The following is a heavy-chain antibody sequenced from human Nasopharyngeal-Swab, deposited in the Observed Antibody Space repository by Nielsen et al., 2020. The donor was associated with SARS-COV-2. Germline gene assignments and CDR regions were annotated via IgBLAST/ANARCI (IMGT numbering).Heavy chain of an antibody. Sequence: SETLSLTCTVSGGSISSDYWSWIRQPPEKGLEWIGYIHYSGSTKYNPSLKSRVTISVDTSKNQFSLRLTSVTAADMAVYYCARGAQYSSGWYGDFYYYMDVWGKGTTVTVSS. J-gene: IGHJ6*03. CDR2: IHYSGST. V-gene: IGHV4-59*01. CDR1: GGSISSDY. CDR3: ARGAQYSSGWYGDFYYYMDV. D-gene: IGHD6-19*01.